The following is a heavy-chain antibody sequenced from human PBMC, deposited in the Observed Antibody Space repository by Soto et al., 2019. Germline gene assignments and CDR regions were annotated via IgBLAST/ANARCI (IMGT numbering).Heavy chain of an antibody. D-gene: IGHD3-22*01. CDR1: GGSISSYY. V-gene: IGHV4-59*01. CDR2: IYYSGST. Sequence: SETLSLTCTVSGGSISSYYWSWIRQPPGKGLERIGYIYYSGSTNYNPSLKSRDTKSVDTSKNQFSLKLSSVTAADTAVYYCASHNYYDSSEFDYWGQGTLVTVSS. J-gene: IGHJ4*02. CDR3: ASHNYYDSSEFDY.